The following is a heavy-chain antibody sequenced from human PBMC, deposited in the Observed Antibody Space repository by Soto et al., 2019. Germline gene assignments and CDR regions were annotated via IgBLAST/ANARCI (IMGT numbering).Heavy chain of an antibody. Sequence: QTLALTCAIAGDTLYRNRAAWNCIRQSPSRGLEWLGRTYYRTSWYNDYAVSVKGRITINPDPSRNQFYLQVNSVTSEDTAVYYCDAATRGYPYYVLDVWGQGTTVTV. J-gene: IGHJ6*02. CDR1: GDTLYRNRAA. CDR3: DAATRGYPYYVLDV. D-gene: IGHD5-12*01. V-gene: IGHV6-1*01. CDR2: TYYRTSWYN.